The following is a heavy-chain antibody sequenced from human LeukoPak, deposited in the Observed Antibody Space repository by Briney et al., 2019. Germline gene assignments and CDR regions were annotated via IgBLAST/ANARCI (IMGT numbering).Heavy chain of an antibody. CDR1: GGTFSSYA. V-gene: IGHV1-69*06. CDR3: ARESMAAAVRNWFDP. J-gene: IGHJ5*02. Sequence: SVKVSCKASGGTFSSYAISWVRQAPGQGLEWMGGIIPIFGTANYAQKFQGRVTITADKSTSTAYMELRSLRSEDTAVYYCARESMAAAVRNWFDPWGQGTLVTVSS. D-gene: IGHD6-13*01. CDR2: IIPIFGTA.